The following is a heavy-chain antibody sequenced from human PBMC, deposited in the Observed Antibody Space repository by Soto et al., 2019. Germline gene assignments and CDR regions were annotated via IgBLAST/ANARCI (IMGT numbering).Heavy chain of an antibody. J-gene: IGHJ6*02. CDR3: AKRIGDRNYYYGMDV. CDR2: ISGSGGST. V-gene: IGHV3-23*01. CDR1: GFTFSSYA. D-gene: IGHD3-16*01. Sequence: GGSLRLSCAASGFTFSSYAMSWVRQAPGKGLEWVSAISGSGGSTYYADSVKGRFTISRDNSKNTLYLQMNSLRAEDTAVYYCAKRIGDRNYYYGMDVWGQGTTVTVSS.